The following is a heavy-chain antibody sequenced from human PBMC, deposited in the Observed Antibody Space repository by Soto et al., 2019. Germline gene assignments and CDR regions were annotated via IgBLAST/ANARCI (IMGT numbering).Heavy chain of an antibody. V-gene: IGHV1-69*12. D-gene: IGHD2-2*01. CDR1: GGTFSSYA. J-gene: IGHJ5*02. Sequence: QVQLVQSGAEVKKPGSSVKVSCKASGGTFSSYAISWVRQAPGQGLEWMGGIIPIFGTANYAQKFQGRVTITADESTSTAYMELNSLRSEDTAVYYCARDCISTSCYAGGNWFDPWGQGTLVTVSS. CDR3: ARDCISTSCYAGGNWFDP. CDR2: IIPIFGTA.